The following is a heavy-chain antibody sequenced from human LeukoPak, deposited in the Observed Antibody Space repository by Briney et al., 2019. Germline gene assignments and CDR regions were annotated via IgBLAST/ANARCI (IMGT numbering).Heavy chain of an antibody. D-gene: IGHD6-19*01. CDR1: GFTFSSYG. V-gene: IGHV3-30*02. J-gene: IGHJ5*02. Sequence: GGSLRLSCAAPGFTFSSYGMHWVRQAPGKGLEWVAFIRYDGSNKYYADSVKGRFTISRDNSKNTLYLQMNSLRAEDTAVYYCARAVAGPTLKTDNWFDPWGQGTLVTVSS. CDR3: ARAVAGPTLKTDNWFDP. CDR2: IRYDGSNK.